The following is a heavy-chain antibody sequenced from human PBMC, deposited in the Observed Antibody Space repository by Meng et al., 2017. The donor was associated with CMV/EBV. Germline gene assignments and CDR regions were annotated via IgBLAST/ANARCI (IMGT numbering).Heavy chain of an antibody. CDR2: IYYSGST. D-gene: IGHD2-2*01. CDR3: ARDQGYCSSTSCLEGAFDI. CDR1: GGSVSSGSYY. Sequence: GSLRLSCTVSGGSVSSGSYYWSWLRQPPGKGLEWIGYIYYSGSTNYNPSLKSRVTISVDTSKNQFSLKLSSVTAADTAVYYCARDQGYCSSTSCLEGAFDIWGQGTMVTVSS. V-gene: IGHV4-61*01. J-gene: IGHJ3*02.